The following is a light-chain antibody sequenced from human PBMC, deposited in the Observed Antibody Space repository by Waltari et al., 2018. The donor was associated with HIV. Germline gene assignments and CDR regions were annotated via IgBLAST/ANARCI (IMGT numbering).Light chain of an antibody. CDR1: QSVGSY. CDR3: QQRSNWPRT. V-gene: IGKV3-11*01. J-gene: IGKJ1*01. CDR2: DAS. Sequence: EIVLIQSPVTVSLSPGERATLSCRASQSVGSYLAWNQQKAGQAPRLLIYDASNRATGIPARFTGSGSGTDFTLTISSLEPADVAVYYCQQRSNWPRTFGQGTKVEIK.